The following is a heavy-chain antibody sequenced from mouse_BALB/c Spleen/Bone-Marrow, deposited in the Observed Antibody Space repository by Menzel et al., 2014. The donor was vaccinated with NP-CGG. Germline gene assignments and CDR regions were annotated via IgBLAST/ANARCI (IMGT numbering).Heavy chain of an antibody. CDR2: ILPGSGST. Sequence: LVESGAELMKPGASVKISRKATGYTFSSYWIEWVKQRPGHGLEWIGEILPGSGSTNYNEKFKGKATFTADTSSNTAYMQLSSLTSEDSAVYYCARNGNYTAWFAYWGQGTLVTVSA. J-gene: IGHJ3*01. CDR1: GYTFSSYW. V-gene: IGHV1-9*01. D-gene: IGHD2-1*01. CDR3: ARNGNYTAWFAY.